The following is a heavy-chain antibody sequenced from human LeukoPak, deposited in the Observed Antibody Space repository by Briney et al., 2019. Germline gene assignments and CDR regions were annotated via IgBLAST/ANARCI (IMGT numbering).Heavy chain of an antibody. Sequence: SETLSLTCTASGGSISSSSYYWGWIRQPPGKGLEWIGSIYYSGSTYYNPSLKSRVTISVDTSKNQFSLKLSSVTAADTAVYYCARQPYYGSGSYYDYWGQGTLVTVSS. CDR1: GGSISSSSYY. V-gene: IGHV4-39*01. CDR2: IYYSGST. CDR3: ARQPYYGSGSYYDY. D-gene: IGHD3-10*01. J-gene: IGHJ4*02.